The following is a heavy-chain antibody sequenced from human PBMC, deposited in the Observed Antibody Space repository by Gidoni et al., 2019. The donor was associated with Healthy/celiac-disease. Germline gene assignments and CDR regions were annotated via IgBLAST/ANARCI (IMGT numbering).Heavy chain of an antibody. CDR1: GFTFDAYA. CDR2: ISWNSGSI. Sequence: EVQLVESGGGWVQRGRSLRLSCAASGFTFDAYAMHWVRQAPGKGLEWVSGISWNSGSIGYADSVKGRFTISRDNAKNSLYLQMNSLRAEDTALYYCAKGLTGTTEGYYYGMDVWGQGTTVTVSS. J-gene: IGHJ6*02. CDR3: AKGLTGTTEGYYYGMDV. V-gene: IGHV3-9*01. D-gene: IGHD1-7*01.